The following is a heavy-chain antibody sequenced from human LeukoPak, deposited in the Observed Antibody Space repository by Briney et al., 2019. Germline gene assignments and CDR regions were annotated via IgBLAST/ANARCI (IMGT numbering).Heavy chain of an antibody. J-gene: IGHJ4*02. CDR3: ARDGSPHVSMTVVTSPDY. CDR2: INPSGGAT. Sequence: ASVKVSCKASGYTFTTYYMHWVRQAPGQGLEWMGIINPSGGATSYAQKFQGRVTMTRDTSTSTVYMELSSLRSEDTAVYYCARDGSPHVSMTVVTSPDYWGQGTLVTVSS. D-gene: IGHD3-22*01. CDR1: GYTFTTYY. V-gene: IGHV1-46*01.